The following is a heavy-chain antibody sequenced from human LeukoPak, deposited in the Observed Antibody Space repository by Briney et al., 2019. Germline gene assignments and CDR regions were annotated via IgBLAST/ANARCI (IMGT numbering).Heavy chain of an antibody. CDR1: GYTFTIYY. D-gene: IGHD5-18*01. V-gene: IGHV1-46*01. CDR2: INPSGGST. J-gene: IGHJ4*02. CDR3: ARGLQLWLGAWSTLFDY. Sequence: ASVTVSFKASGYTFTIYYMHWVRQAPGQGLEWMGLINPSGGSTSYAQKFQGRVTMTRDTSTSTVYMELSSLRSEDTAVYYCARGLQLWLGAWSTLFDYWGQGTLVTVSS.